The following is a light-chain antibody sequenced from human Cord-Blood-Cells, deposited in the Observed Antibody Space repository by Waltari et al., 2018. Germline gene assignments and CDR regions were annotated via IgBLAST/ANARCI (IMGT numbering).Light chain of an antibody. CDR1: SSDVGGYNY. Sequence: QSALTQPPSASGSPGQSVTIPCTGTSSDVGGYNYVSWYQQHPGKAPKLMIYEVSKRPSGVPDRFSGSKSGNTASLTVSGLQAEDEADYYCSSYAGSNNWVFGGGTNLTVL. V-gene: IGLV2-8*01. CDR2: EVS. J-gene: IGLJ3*02. CDR3: SSYAGSNNWV.